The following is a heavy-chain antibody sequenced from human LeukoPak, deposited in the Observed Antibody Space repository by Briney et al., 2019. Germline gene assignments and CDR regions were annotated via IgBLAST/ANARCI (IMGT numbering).Heavy chain of an antibody. CDR3: ASGYSGYSYYYYGMDV. J-gene: IGHJ6*02. Sequence: GASVKVSCKASGYTFTSYGISWVRQAPGQGLEWMGWISAYNGNTNYAQKLQGRVTMTTDTSTSTAYMELRSLRSDDTAVYYCASGYSGYSYYYYGMDVWGQGTTVTVSS. CDR2: ISAYNGNT. V-gene: IGHV1-18*01. CDR1: GYTFTSYG. D-gene: IGHD5-12*01.